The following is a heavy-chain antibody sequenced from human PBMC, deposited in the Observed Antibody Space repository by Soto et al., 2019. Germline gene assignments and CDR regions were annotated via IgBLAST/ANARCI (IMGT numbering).Heavy chain of an antibody. CDR2: IYYSGST. CDR3: ARGSYGGNS. CDR1: GSSISSYY. D-gene: IGHD4-17*01. V-gene: IGHV4-59*01. J-gene: IGHJ4*02. Sequence: LSLTCTVSGSSISSYYWSWIRQPPGKGLEWIGYIYYSGSTNYNPSLKSRVTISVDTSKNQFSLKLSSVTAADTAVYYCARGSYGGNSWGQGTLVTVSS.